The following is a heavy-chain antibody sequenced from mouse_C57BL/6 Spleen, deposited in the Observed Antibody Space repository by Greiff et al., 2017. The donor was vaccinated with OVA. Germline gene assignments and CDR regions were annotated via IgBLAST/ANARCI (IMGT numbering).Heavy chain of an antibody. CDR3: ARATTVGDY. CDR1: GYAFSSSW. J-gene: IGHJ2*01. D-gene: IGHD1-1*01. Sequence: VQLQQSGPELVKPGASVKISCKASGYAFSSSWMNWVKQRPGKGLEWIGRIYPGDGDTNYNGKFKGKATLTADKSSSTAYMQLSSLTSEDSAVYFCARATTVGDYWGQGTTLTVSS. V-gene: IGHV1-82*01. CDR2: IYPGDGDT.